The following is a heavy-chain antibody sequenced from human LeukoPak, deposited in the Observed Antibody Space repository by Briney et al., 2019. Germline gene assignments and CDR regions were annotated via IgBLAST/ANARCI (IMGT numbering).Heavy chain of an antibody. J-gene: IGHJ6*02. CDR1: GFTFTSYS. D-gene: IGHD4-11*01. CDR3: ARAPHYSNYGPYYYGMDV. CDR2: ISGGGGST. V-gene: IGHV3-21*01. Sequence: GALRLSCAASGFTFTSYSMNWVRQAPGKGLEWVSTISGGGGSTYYADSVKGRFTISRDNAKNSLYLQMNSLRAEDTAVYYCARAPHYSNYGPYYYGMDVWGQGTTVTVSS.